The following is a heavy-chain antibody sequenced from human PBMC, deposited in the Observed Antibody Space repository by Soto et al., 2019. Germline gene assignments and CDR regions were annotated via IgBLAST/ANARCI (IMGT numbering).Heavy chain of an antibody. J-gene: IGHJ1*01. CDR3: ASRILLWLLRINYGYSV. D-gene: IGHD1-26*01. V-gene: IGHV1-69*12. Sequence: QVQLVQYGAEVKKPESSVKVSCKAHGGTFSTYASSWVRPAPGQGLEWMGGIIPMFGTVTYAQRFQDRVTITAAASTKTVYVELSSLRAEDTALYFWASRILLWLLRINYGYSVGGQGTLVTVSS. CDR1: GGTFSTYA. CDR2: IIPMFGTV.